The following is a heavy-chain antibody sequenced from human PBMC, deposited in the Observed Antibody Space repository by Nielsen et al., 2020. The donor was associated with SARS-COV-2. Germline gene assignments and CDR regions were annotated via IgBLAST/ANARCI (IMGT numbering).Heavy chain of an antibody. Sequence: ASVKVSCKVSGYTLTELSMHWVRQAPGKGLEWMGGFDPEDGETIYAQKFQGRVTMTEDTSTDTAYMELSSLRSEDTAVYYCATGPGQLVLGWFDPWGQGTLVTVSP. D-gene: IGHD6-13*01. J-gene: IGHJ5*02. CDR3: ATGPGQLVLGWFDP. V-gene: IGHV1-24*01. CDR1: GYTLTELS. CDR2: FDPEDGET.